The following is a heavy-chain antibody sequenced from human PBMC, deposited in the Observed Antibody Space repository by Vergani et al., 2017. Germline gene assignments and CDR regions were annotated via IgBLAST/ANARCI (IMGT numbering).Heavy chain of an antibody. CDR1: GFTLSNYD. CDR3: AKDILYDILTEEGGY. CDR2: IQFDGSNQ. Sequence: QVQLVESGGGVVQRGGSLRLSCATSGFTLSNYDMQWIRQGPGKGLEFVAFIQFDGSNQYYADSVKGRFTLSRDNSKNTLYLQMNSLRAEDTAVYYCAKDILYDILTEEGGYWGQGTLVTVSS. D-gene: IGHD3-9*01. V-gene: IGHV3-30*02. J-gene: IGHJ4*02.